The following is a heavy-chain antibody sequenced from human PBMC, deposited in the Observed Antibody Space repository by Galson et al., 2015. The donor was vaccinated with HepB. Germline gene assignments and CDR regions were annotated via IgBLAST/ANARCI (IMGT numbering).Heavy chain of an antibody. J-gene: IGHJ4*02. CDR3: ATSPGDWGPGPLGGY. CDR1: GFTVSSNY. CDR2: IYSGGST. V-gene: IGHV3-53*01. Sequence: SLRLSCAASGFTVSSNYMSWVRKAPGKGLEWVSIIYSGGSTYYADSVKGRFTISRDNSKNTLYLQMNSLRAEDTAVYYCATSPGDWGPGPLGGYWGQGTLVTVSS. D-gene: IGHD3/OR15-3a*01.